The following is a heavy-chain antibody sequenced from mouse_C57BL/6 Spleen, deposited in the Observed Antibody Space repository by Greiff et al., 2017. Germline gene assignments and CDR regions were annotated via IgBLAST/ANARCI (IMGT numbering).Heavy chain of an antibody. Sequence: QVQLQQPGAELVKPGASVKLSCKASGYTFTSYWMHWVKQRPGRGLEWIGRIDPNSGGNKYNEKFKSKAKLTVDKPTSTAYMQLSSLTSEDTAVYYCARAPMVTTLCDYSMDDWGQGTSVTVSS. D-gene: IGHD2-1*01. V-gene: IGHV1-72*01. CDR3: ARAPMVTTLCDYSMDD. CDR2: IDPNSGGN. J-gene: IGHJ4*01. CDR1: GYTFTSYW.